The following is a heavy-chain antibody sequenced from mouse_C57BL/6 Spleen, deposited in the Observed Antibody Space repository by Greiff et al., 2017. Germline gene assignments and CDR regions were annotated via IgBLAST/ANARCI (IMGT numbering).Heavy chain of an antibody. CDR3: ARPRPGSSWFAY. J-gene: IGHJ3*01. D-gene: IGHD1-1*01. V-gene: IGHV1-52*01. Sequence: QVQLQQPGAELVRPGSSVKLSCKASGYTFTSYWMHWVKQRPIQGLEWIGNIDPSDSETHYNQKFKDKATLTVDKSSSTAYMQLNSLTSEDSAVYYCARPRPGSSWFAYWGQGTLVTVSA. CDR1: GYTFTSYW. CDR2: IDPSDSET.